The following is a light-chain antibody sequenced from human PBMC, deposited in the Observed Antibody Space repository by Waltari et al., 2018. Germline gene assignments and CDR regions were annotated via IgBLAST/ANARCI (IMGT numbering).Light chain of an antibody. J-gene: IGLJ1*01. V-gene: IGLV2-11*01. CDR1: SSDVGGYDY. Sequence: QSALTQPRSVSGSPGQSVTISCTGTSSDVGGYDYVSWYQQHPGEAPKLIIYDVSKWPSEVPDRFSGSKSGNTASLTISGLQAEDEADYYCCSYAGSYTFVFGSATQVSVL. CDR3: CSYAGSYTFV. CDR2: DVS.